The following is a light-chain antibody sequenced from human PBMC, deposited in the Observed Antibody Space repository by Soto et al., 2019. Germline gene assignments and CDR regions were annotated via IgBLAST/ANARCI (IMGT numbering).Light chain of an antibody. V-gene: IGKV1-5*03. CDR3: QQYNSYSPT. J-gene: IGKJ1*01. Sequence: DIQMTQSPSTLSASVGDRVTITCRASQSISVWLAWYQQKAGKAPNLLIYKASRLESGVPSRFSGRGSETGFTLTISGLQPGDSATYYCQQYNSYSPTFGQGTKVDIK. CDR2: KAS. CDR1: QSISVW.